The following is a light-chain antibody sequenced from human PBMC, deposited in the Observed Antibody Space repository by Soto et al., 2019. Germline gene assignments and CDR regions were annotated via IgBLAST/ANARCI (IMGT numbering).Light chain of an antibody. J-gene: IGKJ1*01. CDR1: QTISSW. Sequence: DIQMTHAPSTLSVSLRDRVTITCRASQTISSWLAWYQQKPGKAPKLLIYKASTLKSGVPSRFSGSGSGTEFTLTISSLQPDDFATYYCQHYNTYPWTFGQRTNVDIK. V-gene: IGKV1-5*03. CDR3: QHYNTYPWT. CDR2: KAS.